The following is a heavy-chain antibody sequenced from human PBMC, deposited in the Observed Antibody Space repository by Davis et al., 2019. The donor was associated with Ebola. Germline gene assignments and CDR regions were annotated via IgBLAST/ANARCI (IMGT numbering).Heavy chain of an antibody. CDR1: GFTFSSYG. Sequence: GESLKISCAASGFTFSSYGMHWVRQAPGKGLEWVAVIWYDGSNKYYADSVKGRFTISRDNSKNTLYLQMNSLRAEDTAVYYCAKGEMATINYYYYGMDVWGQGTTVTVSS. J-gene: IGHJ6*02. CDR3: AKGEMATINYYYYGMDV. V-gene: IGHV3-30*02. D-gene: IGHD5-24*01. CDR2: IWYDGSNK.